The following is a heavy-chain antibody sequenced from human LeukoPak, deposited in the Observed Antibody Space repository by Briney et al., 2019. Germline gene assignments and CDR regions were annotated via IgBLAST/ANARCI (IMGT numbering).Heavy chain of an antibody. D-gene: IGHD3-10*01. CDR3: AKDPLDYYGSGSYPYDY. Sequence: GGSLRLSCAASGFTFSSYSMTWVRQAPGKGLEWVSSISSSSSYIYYADSVKGRFTISRDNAKNSLYLQMNSLRAEDTAVYYCAKDPLDYYGSGSYPYDYWGQGTLVTVSS. V-gene: IGHV3-21*04. J-gene: IGHJ4*02. CDR2: ISSSSSYI. CDR1: GFTFSSYS.